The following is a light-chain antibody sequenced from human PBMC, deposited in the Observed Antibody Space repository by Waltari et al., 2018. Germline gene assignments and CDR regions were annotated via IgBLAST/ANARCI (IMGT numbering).Light chain of an antibody. CDR3: QQYNNWPPCT. Sequence: EIVMTQSPATLSVYQGERATLSCKASKSVSSNLAWYQQKPGQAPRLLIYGASTRATGIPARFIGSGSGTEFTLTISSLQSEDFAVYYCQQYNNWPPCTFGQRTKVEIK. CDR1: KSVSSN. CDR2: GAS. V-gene: IGKV3-15*01. J-gene: IGKJ1*01.